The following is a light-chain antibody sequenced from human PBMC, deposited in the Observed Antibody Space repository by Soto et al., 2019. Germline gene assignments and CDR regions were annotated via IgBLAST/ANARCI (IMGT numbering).Light chain of an antibody. CDR1: NSDVGGYNY. CDR3: SSYAGSNWYV. V-gene: IGLV2-8*01. J-gene: IGLJ1*01. CDR2: EVN. Sequence: QSALTQPPSASGSPGQSVTISCTGTNSDVGGYNYVSWYQQYPGKAPKLIIYEVNERPSGVPDRFSGSKSGNTASLTVSGLKNADEADYYCSSYAGSNWYVFGTGTKLTVL.